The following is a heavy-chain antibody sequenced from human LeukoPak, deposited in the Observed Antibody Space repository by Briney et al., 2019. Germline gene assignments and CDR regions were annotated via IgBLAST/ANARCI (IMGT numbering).Heavy chain of an antibody. J-gene: IGHJ4*02. D-gene: IGHD3-22*01. Sequence: GGSLRLSCAASGFTFSDYYMSWIRQAPGKGLEWVSYISSSGSTIYYADSVKGRFTISRDNAKNSLYLQMNSLRAEDTAVYYCARIDEYYYDSSGYYYFDYWGQGTLVTVSS. CDR3: ARIDEYYYDSSGYYYFDY. V-gene: IGHV3-11*01. CDR1: GFTFSDYY. CDR2: ISSSGSTI.